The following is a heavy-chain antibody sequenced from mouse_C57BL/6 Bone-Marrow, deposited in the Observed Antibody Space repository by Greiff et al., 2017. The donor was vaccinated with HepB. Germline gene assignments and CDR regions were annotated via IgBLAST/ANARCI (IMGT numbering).Heavy chain of an antibody. J-gene: IGHJ3*01. CDR2: ISGGGGNT. Sequence: EVKVVDSGGGLVKPGGSLKLSCAASGFTFSSYTMSWVRQTPEKRLEWVATISGGGGNTYYPDSVKGRFTISRDNAKNTLYLQMSSLRSEDTALYYCARHDFAYWGQGTLVTVSA. V-gene: IGHV5-9*01. CDR3: ARHDFAY. CDR1: GFTFSSYT.